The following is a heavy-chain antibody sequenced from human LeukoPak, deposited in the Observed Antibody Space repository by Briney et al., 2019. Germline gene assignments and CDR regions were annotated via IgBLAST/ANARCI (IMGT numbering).Heavy chain of an antibody. CDR3: ARVISSPYYYYYVDV. J-gene: IGHJ6*03. CDR2: IYSSGST. V-gene: IGHV4-4*07. Sequence: PSETLSLTCTVSGGSISSYFWSWIRQPAGKGLEWIGRIYSSGSTDYNPSLKSRVTMSVDTSRSPFSLKLSSVTAADTAVYYCARVISSPYYYYYVDVWGKGTTVTVSS. CDR1: GGSISSYF. D-gene: IGHD3/OR15-3a*01.